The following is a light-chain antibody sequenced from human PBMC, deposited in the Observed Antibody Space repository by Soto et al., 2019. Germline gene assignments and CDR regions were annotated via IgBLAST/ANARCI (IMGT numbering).Light chain of an antibody. CDR2: GNS. CDR3: QSYDSRLSGWV. Sequence: QDVVTQPPSVSGAPGQRVTISCTGSSSNIGAGYDVHWYQQLPGTAPKLLIYGNSNRPSGVPDRFSGSKSGTSASLAITGLQAEDEADYYCQSYDSRLSGWVFGGGTQLTVL. J-gene: IGLJ3*02. V-gene: IGLV1-40*01. CDR1: SSNIGAGYD.